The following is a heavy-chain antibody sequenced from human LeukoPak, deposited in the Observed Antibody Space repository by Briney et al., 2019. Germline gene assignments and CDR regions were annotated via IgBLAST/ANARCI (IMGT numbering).Heavy chain of an antibody. D-gene: IGHD5-12*01. CDR1: GYTFTSYA. J-gene: IGHJ4*02. V-gene: IGHV1-3*01. CDR3: AREGSGYAFGDY. Sequence: ASVKVSCKASGYTFTSYATHWMRQAPGQRLEWMGWINAGNGNTKYSQKFQGRVTITRDTSASTAYMELSSLRSEDTAVYYCAREGSGYAFGDYWGQGTLVTVSS. CDR2: INAGNGNT.